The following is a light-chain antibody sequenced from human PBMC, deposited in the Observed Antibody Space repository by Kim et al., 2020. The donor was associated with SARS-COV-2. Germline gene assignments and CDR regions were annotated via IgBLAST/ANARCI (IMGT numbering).Light chain of an antibody. J-gene: IGLJ3*02. CDR3: AVWDDSLKQGV. Sequence: QSVLTQPPSASGTPGQRVTISCSGSSSNIGSNNVVWYQQLPGAAPNLLIYSNIQRPSGIPDRFSGSRSGTSASLAISGLQSGDEADYYCAVWDDSLKQGVFGGGTKLTVL. CDR1: SSNIGSNN. CDR2: SNI. V-gene: IGLV1-44*01.